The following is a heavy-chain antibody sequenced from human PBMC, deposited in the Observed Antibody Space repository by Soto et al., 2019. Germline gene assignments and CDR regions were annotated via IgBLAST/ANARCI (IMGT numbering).Heavy chain of an antibody. CDR3: ARSTRVIGIAAAPTNWFDP. V-gene: IGHV4-31*03. D-gene: IGHD6-13*01. J-gene: IGHJ5*02. CDR1: GGSISSGGYY. CDR2: IYYSGST. Sequence: SETLSLTCTVSGGSISSGGYYWSWICQHPGKGLEWIGYIYYSGSTYYNPSLKSRVTISVDTSKNQFSLKLSSVTAADTAVYYCARSTRVIGIAAAPTNWFDPWGQGTLVTVSS.